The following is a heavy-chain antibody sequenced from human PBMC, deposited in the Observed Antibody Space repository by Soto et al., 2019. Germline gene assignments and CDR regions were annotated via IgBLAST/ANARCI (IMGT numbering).Heavy chain of an antibody. CDR2: IHSSGSI. Sequence: PSETLSLTSTVSGGSISSDDYYWSWIRQAPGRGLEWIGYIHSSGSIYYNPSLKSRATMSIDTAGNQFSLKVSSVTVADTAVYYCARDLDGLHDDTSGPFPRPGWGQGTLVTVSS. CDR3: ARDLDGLHDDTSGPFPRPG. J-gene: IGHJ1*01. D-gene: IGHD3-22*01. CDR1: GGSISSDDYY. V-gene: IGHV4-30-4*01.